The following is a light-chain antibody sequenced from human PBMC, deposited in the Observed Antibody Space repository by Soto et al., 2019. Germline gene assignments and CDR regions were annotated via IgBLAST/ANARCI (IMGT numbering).Light chain of an antibody. V-gene: IGKV1-39*01. CDR2: DAS. CDR3: QQSYMDPIT. CDR1: QSISTY. Sequence: DIQMTQSPSSLSASVGNRVPITCRASQSISTYLNWYQKKPGKAPNLLIYDASRLQSGVPSRFSGSGGGTDFTLSISSVQPEDFATYFCQQSYMDPITFGQGTRLEI. J-gene: IGKJ5*01.